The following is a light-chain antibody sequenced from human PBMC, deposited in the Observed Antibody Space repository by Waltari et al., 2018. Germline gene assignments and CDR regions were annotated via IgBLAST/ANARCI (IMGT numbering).Light chain of an antibody. V-gene: IGLV8-61*01. CDR3: VLYVGGGSWV. J-gene: IGLJ3*02. CDR1: SGSVSYNYY. Sequence: QTVMTQEPSFSVSPGGTVTLTCGLSSGSVSYNYYPIWFQQTPGQAPRTLIYSTNTRSSGVSDRFSGSILGNKAALTITGAQANDESDYYCVLYVGGGSWVFGGGTKLTVL. CDR2: STN.